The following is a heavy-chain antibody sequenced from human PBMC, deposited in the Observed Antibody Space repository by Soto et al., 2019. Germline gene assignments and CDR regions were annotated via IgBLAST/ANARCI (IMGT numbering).Heavy chain of an antibody. V-gene: IGHV1-69*13. CDR2: IIPIFGTA. J-gene: IGHJ5*02. D-gene: IGHD6-6*01. Sequence: SVKVSCKASGGTFSSYAISWVRQAPGQGLEWMGGIIPIFGTANYAQKFQGRVTITADESTSTAYMELSSLRSEDTAVYYCARNSRSSSVVRSNWFDPWGQGTLVTVSS. CDR3: ARNSRSSSVVRSNWFDP. CDR1: GGTFSSYA.